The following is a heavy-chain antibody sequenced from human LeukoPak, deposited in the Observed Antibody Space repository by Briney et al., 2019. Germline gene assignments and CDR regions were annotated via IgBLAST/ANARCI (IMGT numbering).Heavy chain of an antibody. Sequence: PSETLSLTCAVYGGSFSGCYWSWIRQPPGKGLEWIGEINHSGSTNYNPSLKSRVTISVDTSKNQFSLKLSSVTAADTAVYYCARGPPRYYYDSSADYWGQGTLVTVSS. CDR2: INHSGST. J-gene: IGHJ4*02. D-gene: IGHD3-22*01. V-gene: IGHV4-34*01. CDR1: GGSFSGCY. CDR3: ARGPPRYYYDSSADY.